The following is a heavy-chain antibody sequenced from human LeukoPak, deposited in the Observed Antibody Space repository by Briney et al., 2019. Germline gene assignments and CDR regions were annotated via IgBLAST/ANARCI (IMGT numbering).Heavy chain of an antibody. CDR1: GFTFSNYA. CDR2: ISGSGGST. J-gene: IGHJ4*02. D-gene: IGHD2-2*03. V-gene: IGHV3-23*01. Sequence: GSLRLSCAASGFTFSNYAMSWVRQAPGKGLEWVSAISGSGGSTYYADSVKGRFTISRDNSKTTLFLQMNSLRDEDTAVYYCAKDSHWILFDDWGQGTLVTVS. CDR3: AKDSHWILFDD.